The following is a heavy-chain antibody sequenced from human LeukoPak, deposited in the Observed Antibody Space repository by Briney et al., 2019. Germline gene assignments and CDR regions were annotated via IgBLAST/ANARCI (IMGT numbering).Heavy chain of an antibody. CDR3: AKGSGIAVAGIGGSYFDY. CDR2: ISGSGGST. Sequence: GGSLRLSCAASGFTSSSYAMSWVRQALGKGLEWVSAISGSGGSTYYADSVKGRFTISRDNSKNTLYLQMNSLRAEDTAVYYCAKGSGIAVAGIGGSYFDYWGQGTLVTVSS. CDR1: GFTSSSYA. D-gene: IGHD6-19*01. V-gene: IGHV3-23*01. J-gene: IGHJ4*02.